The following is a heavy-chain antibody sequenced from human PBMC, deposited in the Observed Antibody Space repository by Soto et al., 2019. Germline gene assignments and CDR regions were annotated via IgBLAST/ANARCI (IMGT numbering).Heavy chain of an antibody. CDR2: ISKDGSVQ. J-gene: IGHJ4*02. CDR3: ARSRSGAVPDSFGY. D-gene: IGHD3-3*01. Sequence: QVQLVESGRRVVQPGRSLRLSCAASGFIFNRYAIHWVRQTPGKGLEWVAVISKDGSVQYYADSVRGRFIISRDKSKDTVYLEMNSLRAEDTAVFYCARSRSGAVPDSFGYWGQGTLVTVSS. V-gene: IGHV3-30-3*01. CDR1: GFIFNRYA.